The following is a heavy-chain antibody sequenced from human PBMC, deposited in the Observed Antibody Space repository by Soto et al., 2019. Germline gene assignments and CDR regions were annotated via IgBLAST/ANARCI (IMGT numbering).Heavy chain of an antibody. D-gene: IGHD5-12*01. J-gene: IGHJ4*02. CDR2: IKQDGNEK. Sequence: EVQLVESGGGLVQPGGSLRLSCVVSGFTFSTYWMTWVRQAPGKGLEWVVNIKQDGNEKYYLDSVKGRFTISRDNAKNSLYLQMNSLRAEDTAMYYCARDGEWLRLIDYWGQGTLVTVSS. CDR3: ARDGEWLRLIDY. V-gene: IGHV3-7*04. CDR1: GFTFSTYW.